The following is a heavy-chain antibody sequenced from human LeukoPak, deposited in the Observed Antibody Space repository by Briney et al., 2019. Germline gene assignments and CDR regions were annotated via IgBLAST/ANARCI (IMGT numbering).Heavy chain of an antibody. D-gene: IGHD3-3*01. CDR2: INPNSGGT. J-gene: IGHJ6*03. CDR1: GYTFTGYY. Sequence: ASVKVSCKASGYTFTGYYMHWVRQAPGQGLEWVGWINPNSGGTNYAQKFQGRVTMTRDTSISTAYMELSRLRSDDTAVYYCARDRGIFGVVIAYYYMDVWGKGTTVTVSS. V-gene: IGHV1-2*02. CDR3: ARDRGIFGVVIAYYYMDV.